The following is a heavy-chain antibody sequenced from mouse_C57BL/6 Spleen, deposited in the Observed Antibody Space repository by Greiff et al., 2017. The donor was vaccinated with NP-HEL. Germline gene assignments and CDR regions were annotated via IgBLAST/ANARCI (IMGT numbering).Heavy chain of an antibody. CDR3: ARNYYDYGFAY. J-gene: IGHJ3*01. Sequence: EVHLVESGGGLVKPGGSLKLSCAASGFTFSDYGMHWVRQAPEQGLEWVAYISSGSSTIYYADTVKGRFTISRDNAKNTMFLQMTSLRSEDTAMYYCARNYYDYGFAYWGQGTLVTVSA. V-gene: IGHV5-17*01. CDR1: GFTFSDYG. D-gene: IGHD2-4*01. CDR2: ISSGSSTI.